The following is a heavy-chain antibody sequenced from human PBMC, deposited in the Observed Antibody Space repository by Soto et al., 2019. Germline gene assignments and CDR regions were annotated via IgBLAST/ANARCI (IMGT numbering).Heavy chain of an antibody. D-gene: IGHD4-17*01. J-gene: IGHJ6*03. CDR1: GFRFEKYG. Sequence: EAQLEESGGGVVRPGEPLRLSCAASGFRFEKYGLSWVRKVPGKGLEWVSGINSKGDRVGYADSVKGRFTISRDNAKNSLYLEVRSLRAEDTALYHGARVIDYGEGDFVYYMDVWGKGTTVAVSS. CDR3: ARVIDYGEGDFVYYMDV. V-gene: IGHV3-20*01. CDR2: INSKGDRV.